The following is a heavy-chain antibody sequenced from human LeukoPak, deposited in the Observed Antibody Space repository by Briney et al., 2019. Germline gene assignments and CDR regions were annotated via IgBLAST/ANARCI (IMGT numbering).Heavy chain of an antibody. V-gene: IGHV3-72*01. CDR2: SRNRANSYST. D-gene: IGHD1-26*01. Sequence: GGSLRLSCAASGFTFTDHNMDWVRQAPGKGLEWVGRSRNRANSYSTEYAASVKGRFTISRDDSQNSLYLQMNSLKTEDTALYYCTRDSSGSFYSWGQGTLVTVSS. J-gene: IGHJ5*01. CDR3: TRDSSGSFYS. CDR1: GFTFTDHN.